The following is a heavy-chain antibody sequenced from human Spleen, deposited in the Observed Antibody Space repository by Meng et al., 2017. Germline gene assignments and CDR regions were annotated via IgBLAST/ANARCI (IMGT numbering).Heavy chain of an antibody. CDR3: ARAFSAWGHYYYDSSTPGGAFAI. V-gene: IGHV4-61*02. CDR1: GGSISSGSYY. J-gene: IGHJ3*02. Sequence: SETLSLTCTVSGGSISSGSYYWSWIRQPAGKGLEWIGRIYTSGSTNYNPSLKSRVTISVDTSKDQFSLKLSSVTAADTAVYYCARAFSAWGHYYYDSSTPGGAFAIWGQGKRV. D-gene: IGHD3-22*01. CDR2: IYTSGST.